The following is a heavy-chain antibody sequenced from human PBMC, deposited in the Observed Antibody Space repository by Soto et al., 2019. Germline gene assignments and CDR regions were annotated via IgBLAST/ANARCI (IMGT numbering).Heavy chain of an antibody. D-gene: IGHD5-18*01. V-gene: IGHV1-3*01. J-gene: IGHJ6*02. CDR1: GYTFTSYA. CDR2: INAVSGNT. CDR3: ARDKDTAMATAYYYGMDV. Sequence: GASVKVSCKASGYTFTSYAVHWVRQAPGQRLEWMGWINAVSGNTKYSQKFQGRVTITTDTSTSTAYMELSSLRSEDTAVYYCARDKDTAMATAYYYGMDVWGQGTTVTVSS.